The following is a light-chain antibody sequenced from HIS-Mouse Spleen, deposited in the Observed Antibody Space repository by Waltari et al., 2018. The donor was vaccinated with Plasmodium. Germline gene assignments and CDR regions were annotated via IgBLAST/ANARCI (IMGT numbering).Light chain of an antibody. CDR2: EDS. Sequence: SYELTQPPSVSVSPGQTARITCSGAALPKKSAYWYQQKSGQPPVLVIYEDSKRPSGIPERFSGSSSGTMATLTISGAQVEDEADYYCYSTDSSGNHRVFGGGTKLTVL. CDR1: ALPKKS. J-gene: IGLJ3*02. CDR3: YSTDSSGNHRV. V-gene: IGLV3-10*01.